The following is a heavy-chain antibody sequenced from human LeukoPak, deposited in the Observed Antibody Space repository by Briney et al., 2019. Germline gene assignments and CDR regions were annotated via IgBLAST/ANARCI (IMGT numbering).Heavy chain of an antibody. Sequence: ASVKVSCKVSGYTLTELSMHWVRQAPGKGLEWMGGFDPEDGETIYAQKFQGRVTMTEDTSTDTAYMELSSLRSEDMAVYYCAREMIGYGDYAAYDYWGQGTLVTVSS. J-gene: IGHJ4*02. D-gene: IGHD4-17*01. CDR2: FDPEDGET. CDR3: AREMIGYGDYAAYDY. V-gene: IGHV1-24*01. CDR1: GYTLTELS.